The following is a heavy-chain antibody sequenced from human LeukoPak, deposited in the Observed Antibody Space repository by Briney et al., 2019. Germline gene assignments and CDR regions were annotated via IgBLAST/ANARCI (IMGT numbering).Heavy chain of an antibody. CDR2: INHSGST. D-gene: IGHD3-3*01. CDR1: GGSFSGYY. CDR3: AGGGNYDFWSGHAKPYMDV. J-gene: IGHJ6*03. Sequence: PSETLSLTCAVYGGSFSGYYWSWIRQPPGKGLEWIGEINHSGSTNYNPSLKSRVTISVDTSKNQFSLKLSSVTAADTAVYYCAGGGNYDFWSGHAKPYMDVWGKGTTVTVSS. V-gene: IGHV4-34*01.